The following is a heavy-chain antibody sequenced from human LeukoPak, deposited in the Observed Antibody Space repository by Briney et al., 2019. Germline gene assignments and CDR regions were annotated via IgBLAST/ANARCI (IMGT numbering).Heavy chain of an antibody. J-gene: IGHJ4*02. CDR2: IYSGGST. D-gene: IGHD2-15*01. CDR1: GFTVSSNY. V-gene: IGHV3-66*01. Sequence: PGGSLRLSCAASGFTVSSNYMSWVRQAPGKGLEWVSVIYSGGSTYYADSVKGRFTISRDNSKNTLYLQMNSLRAEDTAVYYCARGHCSGGSCEIDYWGQGTLVTVSS. CDR3: ARGHCSGGSCEIDY.